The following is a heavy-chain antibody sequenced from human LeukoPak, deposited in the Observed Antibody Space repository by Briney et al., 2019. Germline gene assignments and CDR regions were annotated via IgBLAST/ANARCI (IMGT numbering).Heavy chain of an antibody. CDR2: INHSGST. D-gene: IGHD6-19*01. J-gene: IGHJ4*02. CDR1: GGSFSGYY. CDR3: TRGRVAGVY. Sequence: PSETLSLTCAVYGGSFSGYYWSWIRQPPGKGLEWIEEINHSGSTNYNPSLKSRVTISVDTSKNQFSLKLSSVTAADTAVYYCTRGRVAGVYWGQGTLVTVSS. V-gene: IGHV4-34*01.